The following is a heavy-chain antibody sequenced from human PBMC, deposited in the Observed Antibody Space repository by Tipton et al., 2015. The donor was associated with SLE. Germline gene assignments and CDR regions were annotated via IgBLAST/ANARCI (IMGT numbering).Heavy chain of an antibody. CDR2: ISWNSGSI. CDR1: GFTFDDYA. J-gene: IGHJ4*02. CDR3: AKDSERWPNSVDY. D-gene: IGHD5-24*01. Sequence: SLRLSCAASGFTFDDYAMHWVRQAPGKGLEWVSGISWNSGSIGYADSVKGRFTISRDNAKSSLYLQMNSLRAEDTALYYCAKDSERWPNSVDYWGQGTLVTVSS. V-gene: IGHV3-9*01.